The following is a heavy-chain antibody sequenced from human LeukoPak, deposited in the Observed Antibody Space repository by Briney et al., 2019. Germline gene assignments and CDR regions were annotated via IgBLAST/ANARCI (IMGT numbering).Heavy chain of an antibody. Sequence: GASVKVSCKASGYFCSSYGFSWVRQVPGQGLEWMGWISAYDGNTNYAQKIQGRVTMATDTSTSTAYMELRSLRSDDSAVYFCARIAEQHLQYYFDYWGQGTLVTVSS. J-gene: IGHJ4*02. V-gene: IGHV1-18*01. CDR3: ARIAEQHLQYYFDY. D-gene: IGHD6-13*01. CDR2: ISAYDGNT. CDR1: GYFCSSYG.